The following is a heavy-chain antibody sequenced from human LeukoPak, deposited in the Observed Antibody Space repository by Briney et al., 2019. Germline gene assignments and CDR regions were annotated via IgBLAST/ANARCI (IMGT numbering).Heavy chain of an antibody. J-gene: IGHJ4*02. CDR1: GYTFNSHG. CDR2: ISAYNGDK. D-gene: IGHD5-18*01. Sequence: ASVTVSCTASGYTFNSHGISWVRQAPGQGLEWMGSISAYNGDKDFAQNFQGRLTMTTDTSTSTAYMELRSLRSDDTAVYYCARDTSPMVSPFDCWGQGTLVTVSS. CDR3: ARDTSPMVSPFDC. V-gene: IGHV1-18*01.